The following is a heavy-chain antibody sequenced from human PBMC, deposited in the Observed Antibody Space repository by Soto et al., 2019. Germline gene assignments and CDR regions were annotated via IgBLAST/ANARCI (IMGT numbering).Heavy chain of an antibody. CDR2: IHHSGAT. V-gene: IGHV4-4*02. Sequence: PSETLSLTCAVSGDSITGDNWWSWVRQPPGKGLEWIGEIHHSGATNYNPSLKSRVTISVDKSKNQFSLKPNSVTAADTAMFYCATQGFYRMGVWGRGTTVTVSS. J-gene: IGHJ6*02. CDR3: ATQGFYRMGV. CDR1: GDSITGDNW.